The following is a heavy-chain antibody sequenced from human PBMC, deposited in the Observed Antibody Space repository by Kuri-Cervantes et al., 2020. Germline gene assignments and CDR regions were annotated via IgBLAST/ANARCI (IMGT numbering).Heavy chain of an antibody. V-gene: IGHV3-74*01. J-gene: IGHJ5*02. D-gene: IGHD1-26*01. CDR1: GFTFSSYW. CDR2: INSDGSST. Sequence: GESLKISCAASGFTFSSYWMHWVRRAPGKGLVWVSRINSDGSSTSYADSVKGRFTISRDNAKNTLYLQMHSLKTEDTAVYYCTRGASGSYWIRSFDPWGQGTLVTVSS. CDR3: TRGASGSYWIRSFDP.